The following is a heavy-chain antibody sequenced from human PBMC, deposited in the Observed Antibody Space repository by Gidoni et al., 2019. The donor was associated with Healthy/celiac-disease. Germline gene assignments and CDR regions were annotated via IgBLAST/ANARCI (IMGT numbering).Heavy chain of an antibody. Sequence: QVTLKESGPVLVKPTETLTMTCTVSGFSISNARMGVSWIRQPPGKALEWLAHIFSNDEKSYSTSLKSRLTISKDPSKSQVVLTMTNMDPVDTATYYCARHSSSSPYYYYYMDVWGKGTTVTVSS. J-gene: IGHJ6*03. D-gene: IGHD6-6*01. V-gene: IGHV2-26*01. CDR3: ARHSSSSPYYYYYMDV. CDR1: GFSISNARMG. CDR2: IFSNDEK.